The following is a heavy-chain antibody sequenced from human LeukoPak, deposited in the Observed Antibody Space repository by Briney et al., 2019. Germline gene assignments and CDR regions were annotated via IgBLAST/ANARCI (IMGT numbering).Heavy chain of an antibody. V-gene: IGHV1-18*04. J-gene: IGHJ4*02. CDR2: ISAYNGDT. D-gene: IGHD1-1*01. CDR1: GYTFTSYY. Sequence: ASVKVSCKASGYTFTSYYMHWVRQAPGQGLEWLAWISAYNGDTNYAQKLQGRVTMTTDTSTSTAYMELRSLTSDDTAVYYCAREGERLGTAPFDYWGQGTLVTVSS. CDR3: AREGERLGTAPFDY.